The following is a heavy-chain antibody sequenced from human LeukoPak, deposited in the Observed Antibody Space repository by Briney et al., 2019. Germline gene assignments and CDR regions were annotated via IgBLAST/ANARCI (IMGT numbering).Heavy chain of an antibody. CDR1: GGSISSYY. Sequence: SETLSLTCTVSGGSISSYYWSWIRQPPGKGLEWLGYIYYSGSTNYNPSLKSRVTISVDTSKNQFSLKLSSVTAADTAVYYCARFMSRYYYDSSGYGLFDIWGQGTVVTVSS. CDR3: ARFMSRYYYDSSGYGLFDI. CDR2: IYYSGST. V-gene: IGHV4-59*01. D-gene: IGHD3-22*01. J-gene: IGHJ3*02.